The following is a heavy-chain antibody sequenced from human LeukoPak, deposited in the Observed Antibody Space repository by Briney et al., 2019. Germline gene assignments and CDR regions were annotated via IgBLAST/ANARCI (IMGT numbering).Heavy chain of an antibody. D-gene: IGHD2-15*01. V-gene: IGHV3-21*01. J-gene: IGHJ4*02. Sequence: GGSLRLSCAASGFTFSTYSMNWVRQAPGKGLEWVSSISSSSSYIYYADSVKGRFTISRDNAKNSLYLQMNSLRAEDTAVYYCAREQRVVTLFDYWGQGTLVTVSS. CDR2: ISSSSSYI. CDR3: AREQRVVTLFDY. CDR1: GFTFSTYS.